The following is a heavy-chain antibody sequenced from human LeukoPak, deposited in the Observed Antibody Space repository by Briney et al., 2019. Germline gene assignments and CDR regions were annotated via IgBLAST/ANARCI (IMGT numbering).Heavy chain of an antibody. V-gene: IGHV3-74*01. J-gene: IGHJ4*02. CDR2: IDIDGSST. CDR3: ARMWGRSGWSDY. Sequence: GGSLRLSCAASGFTFSSYWMHWVRQAPGKGLVWVSRIDIDGSSTNYADSVKGRFTISRDNAKNTVHLQMNNLRAEDTAMYYCARMWGRSGWSDYWGQGTLVTVSS. CDR1: GFTFSSYW. D-gene: IGHD6-19*01.